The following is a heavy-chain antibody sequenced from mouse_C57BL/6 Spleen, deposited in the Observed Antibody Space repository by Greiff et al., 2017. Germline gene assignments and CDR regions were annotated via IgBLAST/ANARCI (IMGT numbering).Heavy chain of an antibody. Sequence: QVQLQQSGPELVKPGASVKIPAKPLASASSGPGWNWGKQRPGKGLEWIGRIYPGDGDTNYNGKFKGKATLTADKSSSTAYMQLSSLTSEDSAVYFCARSDYDVGDYWGQGTTLTVSS. J-gene: IGHJ2*01. CDR2: IYPGDGDT. CDR3: ARSDYDVGDY. CDR1: ASASSGPG. D-gene: IGHD2-4*01. V-gene: IGHV1-82*01.